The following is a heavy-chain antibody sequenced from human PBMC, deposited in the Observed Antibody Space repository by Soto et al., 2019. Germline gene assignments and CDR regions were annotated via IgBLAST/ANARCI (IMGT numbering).Heavy chain of an antibody. CDR3: AGERGGCRKGDY. CDR1: GYPFSNYG. V-gene: IGHV1-18*01. J-gene: IGHJ4*02. D-gene: IGHD5-18*01. CDR2: VNIDKGNT. Sequence: QVQLVQSGPEVKKPGASVRVSCKPSGYPFSNYGISWMRQAPGQGLEWMGWVNIDKGNTKYAQKFQDRGTMTTDTSTSAVYLELRSLRSDDTALYYCAGERGGCRKGDYWGPGTRVTVSS.